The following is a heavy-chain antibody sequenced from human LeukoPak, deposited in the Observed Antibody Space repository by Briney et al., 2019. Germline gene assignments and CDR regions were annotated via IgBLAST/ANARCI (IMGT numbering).Heavy chain of an antibody. V-gene: IGHV1-69*04. CDR3: AREGVWAVVVTRGAFDI. Sequence: GASVKVSCKASGGTFSSYAIIWVRQAPGQGLEWMGRIIPILGIANYAQKFQGRVTITADKSTSTAYMELSSLRSEDTAVYYCAREGVWAVVVTRGAFDIWGQGKMVTVSS. D-gene: IGHD2-21*02. J-gene: IGHJ3*02. CDR2: IIPILGIA. CDR1: GGTFSSYA.